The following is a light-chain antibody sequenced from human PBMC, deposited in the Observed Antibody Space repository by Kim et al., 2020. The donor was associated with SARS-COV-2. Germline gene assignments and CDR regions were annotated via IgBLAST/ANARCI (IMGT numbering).Light chain of an antibody. V-gene: IGLV2-11*01. CDR1: SSDVGGYNH. CDR2: DVS. Sequence: QSALTQPRSVSGSPGQSVTISCTGTSSDVGGYNHVSWYQQHPGKAPKLMIYDVSKRPSGVPDRFSGSKSGNTASLTISRLQAEDEAEYYCCSFAGSFTVIFGRGTQLTV. CDR3: CSFAGSFTVI. J-gene: IGLJ2*01.